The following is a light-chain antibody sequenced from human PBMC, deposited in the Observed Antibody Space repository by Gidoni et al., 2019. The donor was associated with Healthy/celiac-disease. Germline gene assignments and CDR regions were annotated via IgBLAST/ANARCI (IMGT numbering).Light chain of an antibody. Sequence: EIVLTQSPATLSLSPGERATLSCRASQSVSSYLAWYQQKPGQAPRLLIYDASNRATGNPARFRGRWSGTDFTLTISSLEPEDFAVYYCQQRSNWPPGLTFGGGTKVEIK. CDR1: QSVSSY. CDR2: DAS. V-gene: IGKV3-11*01. CDR3: QQRSNWPPGLT. J-gene: IGKJ4*01.